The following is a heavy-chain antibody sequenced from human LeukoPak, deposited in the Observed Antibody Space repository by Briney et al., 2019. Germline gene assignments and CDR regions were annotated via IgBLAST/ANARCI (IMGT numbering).Heavy chain of an antibody. CDR1: GGSISSSYKY. J-gene: IGHJ4*02. D-gene: IGHD6-19*01. Sequence: PSETLSLTCTVSGGSISSSYKYWGWVRQPPGRGLEWIGSIYYSGSTNHNSSLKSRVTLSVDTSRNQYSLKLSSVTAADTAVYYCARDGVAGGFDYWGQGTLVTVSS. CDR2: IYYSGST. V-gene: IGHV4-39*07. CDR3: ARDGVAGGFDY.